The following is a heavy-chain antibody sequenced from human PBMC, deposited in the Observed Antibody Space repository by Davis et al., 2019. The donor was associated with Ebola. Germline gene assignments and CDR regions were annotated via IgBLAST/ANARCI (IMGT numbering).Heavy chain of an antibody. J-gene: IGHJ4*02. D-gene: IGHD2-15*01. CDR1: GFTFSSYG. CDR2: ISYDGSNK. Sequence: PGESLKISCAASGFTFSSYGMHWVRQAPGKGLEWVAVISYDGSNKYYADSVKGRFTISRDNAKNTLYLQMNSLRAEDTAVYYCARVGTCSGGSCYSGLDYWGQGTLVTVSS. CDR3: ARVGTCSGGSCYSGLDY. V-gene: IGHV3-30*03.